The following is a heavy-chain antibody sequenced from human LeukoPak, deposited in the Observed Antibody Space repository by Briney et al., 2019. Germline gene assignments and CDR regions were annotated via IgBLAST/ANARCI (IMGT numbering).Heavy chain of an antibody. V-gene: IGHV3-30-3*01. CDR2: ISYDGSSK. CDR1: GFTFSSYA. CDR3: ARGPIFGVVIRSDGMDV. Sequence: PGGSLRLSCAASGFTFSSYAMHWVRQAPGKGLEWVAVISYDGSSKYYADSVKGRFTISRDNSKNTLYLQMNSLRAEDTAVYYCARGPIFGVVIRSDGMDVWGQGTTVTVSS. D-gene: IGHD3-3*01. J-gene: IGHJ6*02.